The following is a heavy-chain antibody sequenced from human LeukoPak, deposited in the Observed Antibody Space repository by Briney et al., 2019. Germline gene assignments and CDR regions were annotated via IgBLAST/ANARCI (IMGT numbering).Heavy chain of an antibody. D-gene: IGHD2-2*01. J-gene: IGHJ6*02. CDR1: GFTFSNYG. CDR2: ISGDGGST. V-gene: IGHV3-43*02. Sequence: GGSLRLSCAASGFTFSNYGMHWVRQAPGKGLEWVSLISGDGGSTYYADSVKGRFTVSRDNSKNSLYLQMNSLTTEDTALYYCAKDSRAKVPYYGMDVRGQGTTVTVSS. CDR3: AKDSRAKVPYYGMDV.